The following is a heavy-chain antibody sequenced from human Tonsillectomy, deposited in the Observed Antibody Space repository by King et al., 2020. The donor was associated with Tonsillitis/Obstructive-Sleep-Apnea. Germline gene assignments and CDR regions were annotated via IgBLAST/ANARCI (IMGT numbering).Heavy chain of an antibody. CDR2: IYSGGRT. CDR1: GFTVSSNY. V-gene: IGHV3-53*01. J-gene: IGHJ1*01. CDR3: ARVGYLVQSEYFQH. D-gene: IGHD1-1*01. Sequence: QLVQSGGGLIQPGGSLRLSCAASGFTVSSNYMSWVRQAPGKGLEWVSVIYSGGRTYYADSVKGRFIISRDNSKNTLYLQMNSLRAEDTAVYYCARVGYLVQSEYFQHWGQGTLVTVSS.